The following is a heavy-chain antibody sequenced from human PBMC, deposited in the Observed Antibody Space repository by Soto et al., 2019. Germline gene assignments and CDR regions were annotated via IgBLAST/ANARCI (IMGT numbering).Heavy chain of an antibody. CDR1: GFTFSSYG. Sequence: QVQLVESGGGVVQPGRSLRLSCAASGFTFSSYGMHWVRQAPGKGLEWVAVISYGGSNKYYADSVKGRFTISRDNSKTKLYLQMNNLRAEDTAVYYCAKDNCISTSCYRLYNWFDPWGQGTLVTVSS. J-gene: IGHJ5*02. D-gene: IGHD2-2*01. CDR2: ISYGGSNK. CDR3: AKDNCISTSCYRLYNWFDP. V-gene: IGHV3-30*18.